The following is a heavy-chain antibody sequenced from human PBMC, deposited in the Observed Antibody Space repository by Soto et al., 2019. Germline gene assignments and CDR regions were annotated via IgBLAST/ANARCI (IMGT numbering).Heavy chain of an antibody. V-gene: IGHV3-33*01. Sequence: QVQLVESGGGVVQPGRSLRLSCAASGFTFSNYGMHWVRQAPGKGLEWVAVILNDGSNRYHADSVKDRFTISRDNSKNTLYLQMNSLRAEDTAVYYCARDDEYWGNGMDDWGQGTTVTVS. D-gene: IGHD3-16*01. J-gene: IGHJ6*02. CDR3: ARDDEYWGNGMDD. CDR1: GFTFSNYG. CDR2: ILNDGSNR.